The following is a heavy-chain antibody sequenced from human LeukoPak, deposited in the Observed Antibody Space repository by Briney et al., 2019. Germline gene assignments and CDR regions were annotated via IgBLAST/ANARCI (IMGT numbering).Heavy chain of an antibody. D-gene: IGHD4-17*01. CDR3: AKGMTTVYYFDY. CDR2: ISSSSSYI. Sequence: GGSLRLSCAASGFTFSSYSMNWVRQAPGKGLEWVSSISSSSSYIYYADSVKGRFTISRDNAKNSLYLQMNSLRAEDTAVYYCAKGMTTVYYFDYWGQGTLVTVS. J-gene: IGHJ4*02. V-gene: IGHV3-21*01. CDR1: GFTFSSYS.